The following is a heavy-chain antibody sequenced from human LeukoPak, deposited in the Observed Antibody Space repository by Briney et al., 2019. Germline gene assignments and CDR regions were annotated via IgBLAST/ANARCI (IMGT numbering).Heavy chain of an antibody. Sequence: ASVKVSCKASGYTFTSYGISWVRQAPGQGLEWMGWISAYNGNTNYAQKLQGRVTMTTDTSASTAYMELRSLRSDDTAVYYCARDPGTVGATGYYYYYYMDVWGKGTTVTVSS. D-gene: IGHD1-26*01. J-gene: IGHJ6*03. CDR3: ARDPGTVGATGYYYYYYMDV. CDR1: GYTFTSYG. CDR2: ISAYNGNT. V-gene: IGHV1-18*01.